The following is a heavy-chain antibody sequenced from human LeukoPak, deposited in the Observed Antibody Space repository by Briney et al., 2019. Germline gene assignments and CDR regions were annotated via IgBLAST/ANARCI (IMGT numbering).Heavy chain of an antibody. J-gene: IGHJ4*02. V-gene: IGHV3-49*04. Sequence: GGSLRLSCVGSGFTFGSYGMHWVRQAPGKGLEWVGFIGGRTFRGTTQYAASLKGRFTISRDDSKSTAYLQMISLKIEDTGVYYCARDPNYYYPSYYYDSWGLGTLITVSS. CDR3: ARDPNYYYPSYYYDS. CDR2: IGGRTFRGTT. D-gene: IGHD4/OR15-4a*01. CDR1: GFTFGSYG.